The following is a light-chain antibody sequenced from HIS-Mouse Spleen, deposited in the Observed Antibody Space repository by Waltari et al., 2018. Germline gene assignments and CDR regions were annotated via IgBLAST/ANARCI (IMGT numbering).Light chain of an antibody. Sequence: SYDLTQPPSVSVSPAQTARITCSGDALPSKYTYWYQQKSGQAPVLVIYEDSKRPSGIPERFSGSSSGTMATLTISGAQVEDEADYYCYSTDSSGNHRVFGGGTKLTVL. V-gene: IGLV3-10*01. J-gene: IGLJ2*01. CDR1: ALPSKY. CDR3: YSTDSSGNHRV. CDR2: EDS.